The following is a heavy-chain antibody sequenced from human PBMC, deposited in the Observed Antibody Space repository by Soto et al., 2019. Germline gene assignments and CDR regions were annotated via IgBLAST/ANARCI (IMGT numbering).Heavy chain of an antibody. V-gene: IGHV2-5*02. CDR2: IYWDDDK. J-gene: IGHJ1*01. CDR1: GFSLSTSGVG. CDR3: AHSSGSPSLSGSRPEYFQH. D-gene: IGHD6-19*01. Sequence: SGPTLVKPTQTLTLTCTFSGFSLSTSGVGVGWIRQPPGKALEWLALIYWDDDKRYSPSLKSRLTITKDTSKNQVVLTMTNMDPVDTATYYCAHSSGSPSLSGSRPEYFQHWGQGTLVTVSS.